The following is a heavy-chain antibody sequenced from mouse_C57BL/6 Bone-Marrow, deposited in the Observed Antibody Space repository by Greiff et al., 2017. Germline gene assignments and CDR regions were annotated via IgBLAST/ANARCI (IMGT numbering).Heavy chain of an antibody. Sequence: EVKLMESGGGLVKPGGSLKLSCAASGFTFSSYAMSWVRQTPEKRLEWVATISAGGSYTYYPDNVKGRFTISRDNAKNNLYLQMSHLKSEDTAMYYCARGLSITGDFDYWGQGTTLTVSS. CDR2: ISAGGSYT. J-gene: IGHJ2*01. CDR1: GFTFSSYA. D-gene: IGHD1-1*01. CDR3: ARGLSITGDFDY. V-gene: IGHV5-4*03.